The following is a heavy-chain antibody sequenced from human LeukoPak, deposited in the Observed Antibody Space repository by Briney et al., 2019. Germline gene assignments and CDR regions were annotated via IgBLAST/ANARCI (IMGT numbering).Heavy chain of an antibody. D-gene: IGHD5-18*01. CDR2: IYYSGST. Sequence: SETLSLTCTVSGGSISSYYWSWIRQPPGKGLEWIGYIYYSGSTNYNPSLKSRVTISVDTSKNQFSLKLSSVTAADTAMYYCARVDTASDAFDIWGQGTMVTVSS. CDR3: ARVDTASDAFDI. V-gene: IGHV4-59*01. J-gene: IGHJ3*02. CDR1: GGSISSYY.